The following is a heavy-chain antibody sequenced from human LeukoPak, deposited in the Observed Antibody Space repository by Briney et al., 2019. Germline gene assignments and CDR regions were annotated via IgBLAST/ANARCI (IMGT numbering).Heavy chain of an antibody. D-gene: IGHD4-17*01. V-gene: IGHV4-39*01. J-gene: IGHJ5*02. CDR1: GGSISGSSYY. Sequence: SETLSLTCTVSGGSISGSSYYWGWIRRPPGKGLEWIGSIYYSGSTYYNPSLKSRVTISVDTSKNQSSLKLSSVTAPNTAVYYCARPKAYGDSYLNWFDPWGQGTPVTVSS. CDR2: IYYSGST. CDR3: ARPKAYGDSYLNWFDP.